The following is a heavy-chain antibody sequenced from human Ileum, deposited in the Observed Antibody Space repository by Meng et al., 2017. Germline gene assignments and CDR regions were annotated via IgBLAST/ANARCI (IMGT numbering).Heavy chain of an antibody. V-gene: IGHV4-4*03. CDR1: GGSISSGTW. D-gene: IGHD2-21*01. Sequence: QVQLQASGPGLVKPPGTLSLTCAVSGGSISSGTWWSWVRQPPGKGLQWIGEFHPGSGATYNPSLKARVTISVDTSMQQFSLQLTSVTAADTAVYYCAKNGAYCLESWGQGTLVTVSS. J-gene: IGHJ4*02. CDR2: FHPGSGA. CDR3: AKNGAYCLES.